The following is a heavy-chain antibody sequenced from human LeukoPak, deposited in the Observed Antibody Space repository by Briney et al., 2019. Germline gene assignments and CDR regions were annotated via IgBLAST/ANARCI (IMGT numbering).Heavy chain of an antibody. J-gene: IGHJ6*03. CDR2: IYYSGST. V-gene: IGHV4-59*12. CDR1: GGSISSYY. Sequence: SETLSLTCTVSGGSISSYYWSWIRQPPGKGLEWIGYIYYSGSTNYNPSLKSRVTISVDTSKNQFSLKLSSVTAADTAVYYCAREGYCSSTSCDAEYYYYYYMDVWGKGTTVTVSS. CDR3: AREGYCSSTSCDAEYYYYYYMDV. D-gene: IGHD2-2*01.